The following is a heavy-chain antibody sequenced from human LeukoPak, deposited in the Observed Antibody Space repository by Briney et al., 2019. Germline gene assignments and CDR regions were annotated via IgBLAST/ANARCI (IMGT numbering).Heavy chain of an antibody. Sequence: PGGSLRLSCAASGFTFSSYWMHWVRQAPGKGLVWVSRINSDGISTSYADSVKGRFTISRDNAKNSLYLQMNSLRAEDTAVYYCARDQRYCSSSSCPWEPFDYWGQGTLVTVSS. J-gene: IGHJ4*02. CDR1: GFTFSSYW. CDR2: INSDGIST. V-gene: IGHV3-74*01. D-gene: IGHD2-2*01. CDR3: ARDQRYCSSSSCPWEPFDY.